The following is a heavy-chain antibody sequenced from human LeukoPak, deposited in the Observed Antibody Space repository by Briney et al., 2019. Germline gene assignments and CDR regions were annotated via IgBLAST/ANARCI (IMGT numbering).Heavy chain of an antibody. CDR1: GYTFTGYY. CDR2: INPNSGGT. CDR3: ARGWFGELSEAEHDY. D-gene: IGHD3-10*01. V-gene: IGHV1-2*02. J-gene: IGHJ4*02. Sequence: ASVKVSCKASGYTFTGYYMHWVRQAPGQGLEWMGWINPNSGGTNYAQKFQGRVTMTRDTSISTAYMELSRLRSDDTAVYYCARGWFGELSEAEHDYWGQGTLVTVSS.